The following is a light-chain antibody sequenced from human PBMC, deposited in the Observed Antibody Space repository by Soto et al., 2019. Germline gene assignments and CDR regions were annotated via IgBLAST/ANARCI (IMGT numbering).Light chain of an antibody. V-gene: IGKV1-39*01. Sequence: DIQMTQSPSSLSASVGDRVTITCRASQSISNYLNWFQHKPGNPPKLLIYAASILQGGVPSRFSGRGSGTDFTLTISSLKPEDFATYYCQQTYISPETFGQGTKVEI. CDR2: AAS. CDR1: QSISNY. J-gene: IGKJ1*01. CDR3: QQTYISPET.